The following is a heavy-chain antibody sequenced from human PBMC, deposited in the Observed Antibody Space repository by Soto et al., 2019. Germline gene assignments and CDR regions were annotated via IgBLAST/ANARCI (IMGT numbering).Heavy chain of an antibody. CDR2: INPNSGGT. D-gene: IGHD2-21*02. V-gene: IGHV1-2*02. CDR1: GYTFTGYY. J-gene: IGHJ2*01. Sequence: ASVKVSFKASGYTFTGYYMHWVRQAPGQGLEWMGWINPNSGGTNYAQKFQGKVTMTRDTSISTAYMELSRLRSDDTAVYYCARMVTKRYWYFDLWGRGTLVTVS. CDR3: ARMVTKRYWYFDL.